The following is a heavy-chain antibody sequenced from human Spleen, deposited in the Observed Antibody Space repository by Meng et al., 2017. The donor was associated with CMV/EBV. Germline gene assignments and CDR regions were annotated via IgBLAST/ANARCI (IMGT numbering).Heavy chain of an antibody. J-gene: IGHJ4*02. V-gene: IGHV2-5*02. Sequence: QITLKESGPTLVKPTQTLTLTCTFSGFSLSTSGVGVGWIRQPPGKALEWLALIYWDDDKRYSPSLKSRLTITKDTSKNQVVLTMTNMDPVDTATYYCAHIPLSIAAFDYWGQGTLVTVSA. D-gene: IGHD6-13*01. CDR1: GFSLSTSGVG. CDR2: IYWDDDK. CDR3: AHIPLSIAAFDY.